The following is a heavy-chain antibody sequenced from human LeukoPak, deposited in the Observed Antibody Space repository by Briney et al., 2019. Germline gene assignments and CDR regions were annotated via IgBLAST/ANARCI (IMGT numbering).Heavy chain of an antibody. V-gene: IGHV3-23*01. CDR3: AKDPQWLLLDGLRFDY. J-gene: IGHJ4*02. CDR1: GFTFSSYA. CDR2: ISGSGGST. Sequence: GGSLRLSCAASGFTFSSYAMSWVRQAPGKGLEWVSAISGSGGSTYYADSVKGRFTISRDNSKNTLYLQMNSLRAEDTAVYYCAKDPQWLLLDGLRFDYWGQGTLVTVSS. D-gene: IGHD3-22*01.